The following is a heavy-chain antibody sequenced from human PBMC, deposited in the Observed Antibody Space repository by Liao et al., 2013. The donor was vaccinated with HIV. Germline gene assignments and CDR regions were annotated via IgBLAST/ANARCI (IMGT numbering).Heavy chain of an antibody. CDR2: IYTGGST. V-gene: IGHV4-61*02. D-gene: IGHD3-16*01. CDR1: GGSITSGTYY. Sequence: QLQLHESGPGLVKPSQTLSLTCTVSGGSITSGTYYWSWIRQSAGKGLEWIGRIYTGGSTNYNPSLKSRVTISVDTSKNQFFLKLNSVTAADTAVYFCAREEDWGGYWGQGTLVTVSS. J-gene: IGHJ4*02. CDR3: AREEDWGGY.